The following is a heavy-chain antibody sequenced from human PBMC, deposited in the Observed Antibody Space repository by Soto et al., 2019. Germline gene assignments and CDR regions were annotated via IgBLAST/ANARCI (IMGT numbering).Heavy chain of an antibody. CDR3: ARPPYNCNSRDYYYYGMDV. CDR1: GYSFTSYW. V-gene: IGHV5-51*01. J-gene: IGHJ6*02. Sequence: GESLKISCKGSGYSFTSYWIGWVRQMPGKGLEWIGIIYPGDSDTRYSPSFQGQFTISADKSNSTAYLQWSSLKASDTAMYYCARPPYNCNSRDYYYYGMDVWGQGTMVTVSS. D-gene: IGHD1-1*01. CDR2: IYPGDSDT.